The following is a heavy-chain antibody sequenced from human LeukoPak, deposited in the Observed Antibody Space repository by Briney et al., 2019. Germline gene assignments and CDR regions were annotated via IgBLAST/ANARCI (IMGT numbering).Heavy chain of an antibody. Sequence: PSETLSLTCAVYGGSFSGYYWSWIRQPPGKGLEWIGEINHSGSTNYNPSLKSRVTISVDTSKNQFSLKLSSVTAADTAVYYCARSDSYGLVGIWGQGTMVTVSS. CDR1: GGSFSGYY. J-gene: IGHJ3*02. CDR2: INHSGST. D-gene: IGHD3-22*01. CDR3: ARSDSYGLVGI. V-gene: IGHV4-34*01.